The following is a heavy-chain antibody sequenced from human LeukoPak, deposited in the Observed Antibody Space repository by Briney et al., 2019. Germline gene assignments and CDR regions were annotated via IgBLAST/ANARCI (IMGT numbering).Heavy chain of an antibody. CDR2: INHSGST. CDR3: TRGRACDV. Sequence: SETLSLTCAVYGGSFSGYYWSWIRQPPGKGLEWIGEINHSGSTNYNPSLKSRVTISVDTSKNQFSLKLSSVTAADTAVYYCTRGRACDVWGQGTMVTVSS. CDR1: GGSFSGYY. J-gene: IGHJ3*01. V-gene: IGHV4-34*01.